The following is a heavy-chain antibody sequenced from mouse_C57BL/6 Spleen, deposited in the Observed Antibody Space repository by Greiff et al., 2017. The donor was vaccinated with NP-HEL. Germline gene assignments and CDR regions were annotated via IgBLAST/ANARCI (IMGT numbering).Heavy chain of an antibody. CDR1: GYAFTNYL. CDR3: ARGRITTVVAPGYFDY. J-gene: IGHJ2*01. CDR2: INPGSGGT. V-gene: IGHV1-54*01. D-gene: IGHD1-1*01. Sequence: QVQLKQSGAELVRPGTSVKVSCKASGYAFTNYLIEWVKQRPGQGLEWIGVINPGSGGTNYNEKFKGKATLTADKSSSTAYMQLSSLTSEDSAVYFCARGRITTVVAPGYFDYWGQGTTLTVSS.